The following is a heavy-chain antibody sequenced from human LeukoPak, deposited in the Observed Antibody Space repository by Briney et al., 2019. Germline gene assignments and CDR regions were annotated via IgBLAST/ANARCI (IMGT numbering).Heavy chain of an antibody. J-gene: IGHJ4*02. Sequence: GGSLRLSCAASGFTFSSYSMNWVRQAPGKGLEWVSSISSSSSYIYYADSVKGRFTISRDNAKNSLYLQMNSLRAEDTAVYYCARDRLRVGAFRRHGVDFDYWGQGTLVTVSS. V-gene: IGHV3-21*01. CDR2: ISSSSSYI. D-gene: IGHD1-26*01. CDR1: GFTFSSYS. CDR3: ARDRLRVGAFRRHGVDFDY.